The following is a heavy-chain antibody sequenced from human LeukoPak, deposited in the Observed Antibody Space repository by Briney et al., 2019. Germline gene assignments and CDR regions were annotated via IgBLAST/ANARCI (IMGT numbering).Heavy chain of an antibody. J-gene: IGHJ4*02. CDR2: INPSVGGT. Sequence: ASVKVSCKASGYTFTSYYIHWVRQAPGQGLEWVGIINPSVGGTRHAQKFQGRVTMTRGTSTSTVYMELSSLRSEDTAIYYCARSVGSTTYYYPFDHWGQGTLVTVSS. V-gene: IGHV1-46*01. CDR3: ARSVGSTTYYYPFDH. CDR1: GYTFTSYY. D-gene: IGHD2/OR15-2a*01.